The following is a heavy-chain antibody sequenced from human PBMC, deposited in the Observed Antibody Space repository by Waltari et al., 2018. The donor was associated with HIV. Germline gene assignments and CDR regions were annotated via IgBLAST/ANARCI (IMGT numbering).Heavy chain of an antibody. CDR1: GGSISSGGYY. Sequence: QVQLQESGPGLVKPSQTLSLTCTVSGGSISSGGYYWSWIRQHPGKGLEWIGYIYYSGSIYSNPSLKSRVTISRDTSKNQFSLKLNSVTAADTAVYYCARGTTVTNGGLWDYWGQGSLVTVSS. CDR3: ARGTTVTNGGLWDY. V-gene: IGHV4-31*03. D-gene: IGHD4-17*01. CDR2: IYYSGSI. J-gene: IGHJ4*02.